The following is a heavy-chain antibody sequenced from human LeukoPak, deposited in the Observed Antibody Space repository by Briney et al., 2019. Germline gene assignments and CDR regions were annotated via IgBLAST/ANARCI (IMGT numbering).Heavy chain of an antibody. CDR3: ARDEVATISLDY. J-gene: IGHJ4*02. D-gene: IGHD5-12*01. Sequence: PGGSLRLSCAASGFTFSSYGMHWVRQAPGKGLEWVAFIRYDGSNKYYADSVKGRFTISRDNAKNSLYLQMNSLRAEDTAVYYCARDEVATISLDYWGQGTLVTVSS. CDR2: IRYDGSNK. V-gene: IGHV3-30*02. CDR1: GFTFSSYG.